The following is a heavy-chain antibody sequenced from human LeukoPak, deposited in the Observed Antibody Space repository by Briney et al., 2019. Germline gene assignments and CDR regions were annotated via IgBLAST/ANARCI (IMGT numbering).Heavy chain of an antibody. D-gene: IGHD3-22*01. Sequence: ASVKVSCKASGYTFTTYYIHWVRQAPGQGLEWMGWFNPESGGTSQAQKFQGRVTMTRDTSINTAYMELSRLRSDDTAVYYCARGLASSGYYRDREYWGQGTLVTVSS. V-gene: IGHV1-2*02. CDR2: FNPESGGT. CDR1: GYTFTTYY. J-gene: IGHJ4*02. CDR3: ARGLASSGYYRDREY.